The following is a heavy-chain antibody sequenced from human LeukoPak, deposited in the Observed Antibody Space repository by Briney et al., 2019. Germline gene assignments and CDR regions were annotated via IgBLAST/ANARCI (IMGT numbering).Heavy chain of an antibody. CDR1: GFTFTSYD. J-gene: IGHJ4*02. Sequence: GGSLRLSCVASGFTFTSYDFNWIRQPPGKGLEWLSTITRSGSNLYYAASVKGRFTTPNDAANDSVYLQTAGLRAEATAIYYCARNFDAWGQGTLVTVSS. CDR2: ITRSGSNL. V-gene: IGHV3-21*01. CDR3: ARNFDA.